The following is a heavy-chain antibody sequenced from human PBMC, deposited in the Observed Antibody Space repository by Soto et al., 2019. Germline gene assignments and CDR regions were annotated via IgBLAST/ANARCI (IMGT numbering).Heavy chain of an antibody. CDR1: GYTFTNYV. Sequence: ASVKVSCKASGYTFTNYVIHWVRQAPGQRLEWMGWISTLKGNTKYAQKVQGRVSVTTDTSTNTVYMELSGLRYDDTALYYCARSGEHPFDFWGQGTLVTVSS. D-gene: IGHD6-25*01. V-gene: IGHV1-18*01. CDR3: ARSGEHPFDF. CDR2: ISTLKGNT. J-gene: IGHJ4*02.